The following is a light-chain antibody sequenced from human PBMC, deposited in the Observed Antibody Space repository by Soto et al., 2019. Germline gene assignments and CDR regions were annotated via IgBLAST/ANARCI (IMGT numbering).Light chain of an antibody. CDR2: GAS. V-gene: IGKV3-15*01. CDR1: QSVSSN. CDR3: QQYNDWPPKQYT. Sequence: EIVMTQSPATLSVFPGERATLSCRASQSVSSNLAWYQQKPGQAPRLLIYGASTRATGIPARFSGSGSGTEFTFTISSLQSEDFAVYYCQQYNDWPPKQYTFGQGTKLEIK. J-gene: IGKJ2*01.